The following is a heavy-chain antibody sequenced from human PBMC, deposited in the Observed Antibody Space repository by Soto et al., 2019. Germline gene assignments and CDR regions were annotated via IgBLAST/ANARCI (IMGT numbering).Heavy chain of an antibody. CDR2: SYSGGST. CDR3: AKDRLRFDY. Sequence: GGSLRLSCAASGFTVSSNYMSWVRQAPGKVLEWVSISYSGGSTYYADSVKGRFTISRDNSKNTLYLQMNSLRAEDTAVYYCAKDRLRFDYWGQGTLVIVSS. CDR1: GFTVSSNY. D-gene: IGHD6-6*01. V-gene: IGHV3-53*01. J-gene: IGHJ4*02.